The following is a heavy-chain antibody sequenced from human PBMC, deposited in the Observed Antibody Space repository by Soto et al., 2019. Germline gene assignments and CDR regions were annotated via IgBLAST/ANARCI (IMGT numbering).Heavy chain of an antibody. Sequence: GGSLRLSCAASGFTFNTYVMTWVRQAPGKGLERVSAISGSGISTFYADSVRGRFTISRDNSKGTVNLHMNSLRAEDTALYYCAKGDCRSGSCYRGVDHWGMGTLVAVSS. CDR2: ISGSGIST. CDR1: GFTFNTYV. CDR3: AKGDCRSGSCYRGVDH. D-gene: IGHD2-15*01. J-gene: IGHJ4*02. V-gene: IGHV3-23*01.